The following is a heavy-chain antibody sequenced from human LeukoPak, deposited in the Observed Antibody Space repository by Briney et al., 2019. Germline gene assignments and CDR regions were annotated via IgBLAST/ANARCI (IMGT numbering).Heavy chain of an antibody. CDR3: AKDTWCSSSSCWFDP. Sequence: GGSLRLSCAASGFTFSSYSMNWVRQAPGKGLQWVSGISGSGVSTYYADSVKGRFTISRDNSKNTLYLQMNSLRAEDTAVYYCAKDTWCSSSSCWFDPWGQGTLVTVSS. V-gene: IGHV3-23*01. J-gene: IGHJ5*02. CDR1: GFTFSSYS. D-gene: IGHD6-6*01. CDR2: ISGSGVST.